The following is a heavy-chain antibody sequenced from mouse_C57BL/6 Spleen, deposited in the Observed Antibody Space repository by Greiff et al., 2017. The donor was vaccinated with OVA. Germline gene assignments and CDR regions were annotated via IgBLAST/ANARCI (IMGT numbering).Heavy chain of an antibody. Sequence: QVQLQQSGAELVRPGTSVKVSCKASGYAFTNYLIEWVKQRPGQGLEWIGVINPGSGGTNYNEKFKGKATLTADKSSRTAYMQLSSLTSEVTAIYFSARGIIYYYGSREYAMDYWGQGTSVTVSS. CDR1: GYAFTNYL. J-gene: IGHJ4*01. D-gene: IGHD1-1*01. CDR3: ARGIIYYYGSREYAMDY. V-gene: IGHV1-54*01. CDR2: INPGSGGT.